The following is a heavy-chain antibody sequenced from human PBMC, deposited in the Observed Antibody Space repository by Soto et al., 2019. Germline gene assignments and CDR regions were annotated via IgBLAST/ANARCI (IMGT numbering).Heavy chain of an antibody. Sequence: QVNLVESGGGVVQPGRSLRLSCAASGFTFSDYGMHWVRQAPGKGLEWVAAISHDGSNKFYGDSVKGRVTISRDNSKNPLLLQPDGLRDEDTAVYFCAKEARSRAVTATRVYGMDVWGQGTTVAVSS. D-gene: IGHD4-17*01. CDR1: GFTFSDYG. J-gene: IGHJ6*02. CDR3: AKEARSRAVTATRVYGMDV. V-gene: IGHV3-30*18. CDR2: ISHDGSNK.